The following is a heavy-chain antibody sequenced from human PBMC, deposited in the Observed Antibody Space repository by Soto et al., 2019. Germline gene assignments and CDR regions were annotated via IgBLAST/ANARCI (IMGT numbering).Heavy chain of an antibody. J-gene: IGHJ4*02. D-gene: IGHD6-6*01. CDR2: ISTSIDAT. CDR3: AKDRTVAARNFDY. Sequence: EVQLLESGGGLVQPGGSLRLSGAASGFAFSNYAMHWVRQAPGKGLEWVSSISTSIDATYYADSVKGRFTISRDDSKNTLYLQMNSLRAEDSAVYYCAKDRTVAARNFDYWGQGTQVTVSS. V-gene: IGHV3-23*01. CDR1: GFAFSNYA.